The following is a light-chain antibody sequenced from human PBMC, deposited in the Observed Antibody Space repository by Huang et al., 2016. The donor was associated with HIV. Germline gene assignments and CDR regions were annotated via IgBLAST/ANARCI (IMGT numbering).Light chain of an antibody. J-gene: IGKJ2*01. CDR1: QNIGVY. CDR3: QQRSDRPPYT. CDR2: GAS. Sequence: EIVLTQSPATLSLSPGERATLSCRASQNIGVYLAWYQQKPGQPPRFLIYGASNRATGIPPRFSGSGSGTDFTLTISSLEPEDFAVYYCQQRSDRPPYTFGQGTKLEIK. V-gene: IGKV3-11*01.